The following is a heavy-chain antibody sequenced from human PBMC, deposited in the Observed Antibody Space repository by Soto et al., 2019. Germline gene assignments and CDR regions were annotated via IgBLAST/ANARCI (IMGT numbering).Heavy chain of an antibody. Sequence: EVQLVESGGGLVQPGGSLRLSCAASGFTFSSYAMSWVRQAPGKGLEWVSAISGSGGSTYYADSVKGRFTISRDNSKNTLYLQMNSLRAEDTAVYYCAKFRGIFGVVITYYFDYWGQGTLVTVSS. D-gene: IGHD3-3*01. J-gene: IGHJ4*02. CDR1: GFTFSSYA. V-gene: IGHV3-23*04. CDR3: AKFRGIFGVVITYYFDY. CDR2: ISGSGGST.